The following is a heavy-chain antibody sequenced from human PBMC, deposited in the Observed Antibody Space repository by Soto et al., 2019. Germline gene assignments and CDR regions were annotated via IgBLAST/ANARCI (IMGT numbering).Heavy chain of an antibody. Sequence: SETLSLTCSVSADSLSNLYYFWAWIRQPPGQALEYIGYIYKSATTYYNPSFESRVAISVHTSKSQFSLNVTSVTAADTAVYFCARGRYCLTGRCFPNWFDSWVQGALVT. J-gene: IGHJ5*01. CDR2: IYKSATT. D-gene: IGHD7-27*01. CDR1: ADSLSNLYYF. CDR3: ARGRYCLTGRCFPNWFDS. V-gene: IGHV4-30-4*01.